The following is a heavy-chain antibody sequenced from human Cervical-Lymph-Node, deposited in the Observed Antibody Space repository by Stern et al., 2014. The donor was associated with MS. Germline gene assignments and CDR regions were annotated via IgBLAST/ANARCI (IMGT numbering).Heavy chain of an antibody. CDR2: VIPLFGTS. Sequence: VQLVESGAEVKKPGSSVKVYCKASGTTFTNFGFSWVRQAPGQGLDWMGGVIPLFGTSHYAQNFQGRVTITADISTNTTYLELTSLRFEDTAVYYCARDNDDNGMDVWGQGTTVSVSS. CDR1: GTTFTNFG. J-gene: IGHJ6*02. V-gene: IGHV1-69*06. D-gene: IGHD1-1*01. CDR3: ARDNDDNGMDV.